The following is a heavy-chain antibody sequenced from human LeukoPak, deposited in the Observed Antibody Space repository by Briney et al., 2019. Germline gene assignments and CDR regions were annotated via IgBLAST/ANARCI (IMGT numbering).Heavy chain of an antibody. CDR2: ISGSGGST. D-gene: IGHD2-2*01. J-gene: IGHJ4*02. Sequence: GGSLRLSCAASEFTFSSFAMNWVRQAPGKGLEWVSAISGSGGSTYYADSVKGRFTISRDNSKNTLFLQMNSLRAEDTAVYYCARPILSGYQLPSYWGQGTLVTVSS. CDR1: EFTFSSFA. CDR3: ARPILSGYQLPSY. V-gene: IGHV3-23*01.